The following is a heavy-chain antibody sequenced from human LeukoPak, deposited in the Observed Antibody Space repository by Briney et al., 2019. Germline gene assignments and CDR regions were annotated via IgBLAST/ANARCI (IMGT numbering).Heavy chain of an antibody. CDR1: GGSISSYY. Sequence: PSGTLSLTCTVSGGSISSYYWSWIRQPPGKGLEWIGYIYYSGSTNYNPSLKSRVTISVDTSKNQFSLKLSSVTAADTAVYYCASSSDRGHLVTFDYWGQGTLVTVSS. J-gene: IGHJ4*02. CDR3: ASSSDRGHLVTFDY. CDR2: IYYSGST. V-gene: IGHV4-59*01. D-gene: IGHD4-23*01.